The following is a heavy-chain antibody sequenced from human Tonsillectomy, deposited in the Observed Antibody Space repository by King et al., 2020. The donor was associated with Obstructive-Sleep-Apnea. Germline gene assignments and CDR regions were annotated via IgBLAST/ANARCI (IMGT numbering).Heavy chain of an antibody. V-gene: IGHV3-7*03. CDR3: ARVRGGGGMDV. CDR2: IKQDGSEK. Sequence: VQLVESGGGLVQPGGSLRLSCAASGFTFSSYWMSWVLQAPGTGLEWVANIKQDGSEKYYVDSVKGRFTISRDNAKNSLYLQMNSLRAEDTAVYYCARVRGGGGMDVWGQGTTVTVSS. J-gene: IGHJ6*02. D-gene: IGHD3-16*01. CDR1: GFTFSSYW.